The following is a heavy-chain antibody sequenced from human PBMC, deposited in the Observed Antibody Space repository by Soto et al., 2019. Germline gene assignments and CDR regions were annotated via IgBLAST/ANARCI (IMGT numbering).Heavy chain of an antibody. CDR1: GYKVSTWHNFTSYW. J-gene: IGHJ6*02. CDR3: ARLGFNYDFLSGYYKVHFYYGIDT. V-gene: IGHV5-51*01. CDR2: IYPGDSDT. D-gene: IGHD3-3*01. Sequence: GKSLKISCMDSGYKVSTWHNFTSYWIAWVRQMPGEGLEWMGIIYPGDSDTRYSPSFQGQVTISADKSINSVYLQWSSLKASDTATYYCARLGFNYDFLSGYYKVHFYYGIDTSGQETTDILSS.